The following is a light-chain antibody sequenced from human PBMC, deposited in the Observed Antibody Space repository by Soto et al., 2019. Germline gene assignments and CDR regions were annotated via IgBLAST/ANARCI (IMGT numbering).Light chain of an antibody. CDR3: SSYTSSGTWV. J-gene: IGLJ3*02. Sequence: QSVLTQPPSVYGSPGQSVTISCTGTSSDVGSYNRVSWYQQPPGTAPKLMICQVSNRPSGVPDRFSGSKSGNTASLTISGLQAEDEADYYCSSYTSSGTWVFGGGTKLTVL. V-gene: IGLV2-18*02. CDR2: QVS. CDR1: SSDVGSYNR.